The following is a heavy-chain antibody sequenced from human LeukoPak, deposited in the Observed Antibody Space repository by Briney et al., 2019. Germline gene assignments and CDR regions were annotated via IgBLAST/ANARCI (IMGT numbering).Heavy chain of an antibody. D-gene: IGHD3-22*01. CDR1: RYTFTSIT. CDR3: VRGYDTTGFFSY. J-gene: IGHJ4*02. V-gene: IGHV7-4-1*02. Sequence: GASVTVSCTASRYTFTSITINWVRQARGQGLEWMGWINTNTGNPTYAQGFTGRFVFSSDTSVSTAFLQNSSLKAEDTAIYYCVRGYDTTGFFSYWGQGTLVTVSS. CDR2: INTNTGNP.